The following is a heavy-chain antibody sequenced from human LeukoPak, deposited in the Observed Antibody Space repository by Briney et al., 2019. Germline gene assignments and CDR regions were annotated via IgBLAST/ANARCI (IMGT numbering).Heavy chain of an antibody. Sequence: PSETLSLTCSVSGGSISSYYWSWIRQPPGKGLEWIGYIYYSGSTNYNPSLKSRVTISVDTSKNQFSLKLSSVTAADTAVYYCARAVYYMDVWGKGTTVTISS. CDR2: IYYSGST. CDR1: GGSISSYY. CDR3: ARAVYYMDV. V-gene: IGHV4-59*01. J-gene: IGHJ6*03.